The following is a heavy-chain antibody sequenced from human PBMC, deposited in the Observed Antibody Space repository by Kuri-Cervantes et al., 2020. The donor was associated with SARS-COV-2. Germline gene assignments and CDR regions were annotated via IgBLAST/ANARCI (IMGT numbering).Heavy chain of an antibody. V-gene: IGHV3-30*18. CDR1: GFTFSSYG. CDR3: AKDKGWLRQTAGLDY. CDR2: ISYDGSNK. J-gene: IGHJ4*02. Sequence: GGSLRLSCAASGFTFSSYGMHWVRQAPGKWLEWVAVISYDGSNKYYADSVKGRFTISRDNSKNTLYLQMNSLRAEDTAVYYCAKDKGWLRQTAGLDYWGQGTLVTVSS. D-gene: IGHD5-12*01.